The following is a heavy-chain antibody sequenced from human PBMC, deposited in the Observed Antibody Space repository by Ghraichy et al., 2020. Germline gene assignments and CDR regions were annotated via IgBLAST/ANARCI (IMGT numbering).Heavy chain of an antibody. V-gene: IGHV3-23*01. D-gene: IGHD5-24*01. CDR2: ISGSGGST. J-gene: IGHJ4*02. CDR3: AKGGGVATIPNFDY. CDR1: GFTFSSYA. Sequence: GGPLRLSCAASGFTFSSYAMSWVRQAPGKGLEWVSAISGSGGSTYYADSVKGRFTISRDNSKNTLYLQMNSLRAEDTAVYYCAKGGGVATIPNFDYWAREPWSPSPQ.